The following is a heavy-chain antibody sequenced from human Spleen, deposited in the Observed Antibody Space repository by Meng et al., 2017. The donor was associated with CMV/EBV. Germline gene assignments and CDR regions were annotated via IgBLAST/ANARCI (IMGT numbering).Heavy chain of an antibody. CDR3: AATYSSGWTATFEY. J-gene: IGHJ4*02. CDR1: GFTFSTYE. CDR2: INAGPTNI. V-gene: IGHV3-48*03. Sequence: GGSLRLSCVASGFTFSTYEFNWVRQAPGKGLEWLAHINAGPTNIYYADSVKGRFTISRDNAKNSLYLQMNSLRVDDTAVYYCAATYSSGWTATFEYWGQGALVTVSS. D-gene: IGHD6-19*01.